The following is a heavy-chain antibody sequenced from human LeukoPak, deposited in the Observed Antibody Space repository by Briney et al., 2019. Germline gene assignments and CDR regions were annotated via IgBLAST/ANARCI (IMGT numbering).Heavy chain of an antibody. Sequence: ASVKVSCKASGYTFTRYGFSWLRQAPGQGPEWMGWISAYNGNTNYAQKFQGRVTMTTDTSTSTGYMELRSLRSDDTAVYYCARDPHVVEVAGQVDYWGRGTLVTVSS. J-gene: IGHJ4*02. CDR1: GYTFTRYG. CDR3: ARDPHVVEVAGQVDY. CDR2: ISAYNGNT. D-gene: IGHD2-15*01. V-gene: IGHV1-18*01.